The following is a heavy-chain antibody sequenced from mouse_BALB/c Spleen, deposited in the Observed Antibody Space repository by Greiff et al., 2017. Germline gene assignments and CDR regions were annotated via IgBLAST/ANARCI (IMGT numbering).Heavy chain of an antibody. Sequence: EVKLMESGPGLVKPSQSLSLTCTVTGYSITSDYAWNWIRQFPGNKLEWMGYISYSGSTSYNPSLKSRISITRDTSKNQFFLQLNSVTTEDTATYYCARDTTVVEGRFAYWGQGTLVTVSA. CDR1: GYSITSDYA. CDR2: ISYSGST. D-gene: IGHD1-1*01. J-gene: IGHJ3*01. V-gene: IGHV3-2*02. CDR3: ARDTTVVEGRFAY.